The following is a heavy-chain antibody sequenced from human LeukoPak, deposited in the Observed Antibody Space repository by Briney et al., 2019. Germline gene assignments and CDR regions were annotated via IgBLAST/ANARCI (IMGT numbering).Heavy chain of an antibody. V-gene: IGHV4-4*07. CDR2: IYSSGYT. CDR1: GGAIRSHY. J-gene: IGHJ4*02. CDR3: ARGEHSVDS. Sequence: SETLSLTCTVSGGAIRSHYWNWIRQPAGKGLEWIGRIYSSGYTNDNPFLKSRITISVDMSKNQFSLRLNSVTAADTAVYYCARGEHSVDSWGQGMLVTVSS. D-gene: IGHD1/OR15-1a*01.